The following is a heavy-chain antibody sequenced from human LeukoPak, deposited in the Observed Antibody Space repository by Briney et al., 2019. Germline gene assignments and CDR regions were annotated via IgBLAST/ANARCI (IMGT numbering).Heavy chain of an antibody. D-gene: IGHD3-10*01. J-gene: IGHJ6*03. CDR2: ISAHNGNT. CDR3: ARVSFEVKNFGSGSYAVPAPFYSYMDV. CDR1: GYSFSDNG. Sequence: ASVKVSCKTSGYSFSDNGISWVRQAPGQGLEWLGWISAHNGNTDYAQVFQDRVTMTTDTSTNTAYMELRSLTSDDTAVYFCARVSFEVKNFGSGSYAVPAPFYSYMDVWAKGTTVIVSS. V-gene: IGHV1-18*01.